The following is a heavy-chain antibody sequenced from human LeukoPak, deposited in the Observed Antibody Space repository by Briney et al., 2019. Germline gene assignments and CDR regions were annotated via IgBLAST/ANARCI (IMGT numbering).Heavy chain of an antibody. CDR3: ARGRGYSYGWIGEKLLDY. CDR1: GFSFSSYW. D-gene: IGHD5-18*01. V-gene: IGHV3-74*01. J-gene: IGHJ4*02. CDR2: INSDGSST. Sequence: GGSLRLSCAASGFSFSSYWMHWVRQAPGKGPVWVSRINSDGSSTSYADSVKCRFTISRDNAKDMLYLQMNSLRAEDTAVYYCARGRGYSYGWIGEKLLDYWGQGTLVTVSS.